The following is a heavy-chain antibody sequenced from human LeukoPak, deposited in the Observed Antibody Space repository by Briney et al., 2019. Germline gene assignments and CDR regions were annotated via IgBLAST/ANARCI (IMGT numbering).Heavy chain of an antibody. CDR1: GFTFSSYA. CDR2: ISGSGGST. D-gene: IGHD3-10*01. J-gene: IGHJ4*02. Sequence: PGGSLRLSCAASGFTFSSYAMSWVRQARGKGLEWVSAISGSGGSTYYADSVKGRFTISRDNSKNTLYLQMNSLRAEDTAVYYCAKEGPNMVRGVIITRRYYFDYWGQGTLVTVSS. CDR3: AKEGPNMVRGVIITRRYYFDY. V-gene: IGHV3-23*01.